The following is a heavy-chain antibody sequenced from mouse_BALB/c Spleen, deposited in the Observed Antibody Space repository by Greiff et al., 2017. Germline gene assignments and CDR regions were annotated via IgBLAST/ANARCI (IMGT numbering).Heavy chain of an antibody. Sequence: QVQLQQPGPGLVQPSQSLSITCTVSGFSLTSYGVHWVRQSPGKGLEWLGVIWSGGSTDYNAAFISRLSISKDNSKSQVFFKMNSLQANDTAIYYCARNRYDAWFAYWGQGTLVTVSA. CDR3: ARNRYDAWFAY. CDR2: IWSGGST. J-gene: IGHJ3*01. V-gene: IGHV2-2*02. CDR1: GFSLTSYG. D-gene: IGHD2-14*01.